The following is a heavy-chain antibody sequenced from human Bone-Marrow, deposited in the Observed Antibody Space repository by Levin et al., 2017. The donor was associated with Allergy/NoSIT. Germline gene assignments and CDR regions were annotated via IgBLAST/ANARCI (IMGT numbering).Heavy chain of an antibody. J-gene: IGHJ4*02. CDR1: GFTFTTYW. V-gene: IGHV3-7*02. CDR2: IKQDGSEK. Sequence: LSLTCEASGFTFTTYWMSWVRQAPGKGLEWVANIKQDGSEKYYVDSVKGRFTISRDNAKNSLYLQMNSLRAEDTAVYYCARGSDGYNSGGFYWGQGTLVTVSS. D-gene: IGHD3-22*01. CDR3: ARGSDGYNSGGFY.